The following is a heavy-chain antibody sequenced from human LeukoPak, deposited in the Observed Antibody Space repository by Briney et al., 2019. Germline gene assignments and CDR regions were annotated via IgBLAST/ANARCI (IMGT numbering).Heavy chain of an antibody. J-gene: IGHJ6*03. V-gene: IGHV1-46*01. CDR3: ARTRALYYYYYYMDV. CDR2: INPSGGST. CDR1: GYTFTSYY. Sequence: ASVKVSCKASGYTFTSYYMHWVRQAPGQGLEWMGIINPSGGSTSYAQQFQGRVTMTRDTSTSTVYMELSSLRSEDTAVYYCARTRALYYYYYYMDVWGKGTTVTVSS.